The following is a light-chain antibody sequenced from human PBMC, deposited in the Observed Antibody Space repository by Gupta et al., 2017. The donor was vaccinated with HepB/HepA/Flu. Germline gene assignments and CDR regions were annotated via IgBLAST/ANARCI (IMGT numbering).Light chain of an antibody. J-gene: IGKJ4*02. CDR3: QQEGLSPIT. Sequence: EIVLTQSPGTLSLSPGERATLSCRASQSVRSSYLAWYQQKPGQAPRLLIYGASSRATDIPDRFSGSGSGTDFTLTISRREPEDFAVYYCQQEGLSPITFGRGTKVEIK. CDR2: GAS. CDR1: QSVRSSY. V-gene: IGKV3-20*01.